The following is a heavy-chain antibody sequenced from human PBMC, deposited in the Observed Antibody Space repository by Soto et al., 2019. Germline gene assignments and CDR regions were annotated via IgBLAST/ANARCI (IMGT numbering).Heavy chain of an antibody. CDR2: IVVGSGNT. J-gene: IGHJ5*02. CDR3: AAYSGECTNGVCADPLDP. D-gene: IGHD2-8*01. CDR1: GFTFTSSA. Sequence: SEKVSCTASGFTFTSSAVQWVRQARGQRLEWIGWIVVGSGNTNYAQKFQERVTITRDMSTSTAYMELSSLGSEDTAVYYCAAYSGECTNGVCADPLDPWGQAILVTVSS. V-gene: IGHV1-58*01.